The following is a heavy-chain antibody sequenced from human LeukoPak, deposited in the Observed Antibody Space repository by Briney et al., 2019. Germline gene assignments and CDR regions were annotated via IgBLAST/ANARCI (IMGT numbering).Heavy chain of an antibody. D-gene: IGHD3-22*01. Sequence: PGGSLRLSCAASGFTFSSYAMNWVRQAPGKGLEWVSTISDSGGTTYYADSVKGRFTISRDNSKNMLYLQMNSLRAEDTAIYYCAQGADTSAPCDYWGQGTLVTVSP. V-gene: IGHV3-23*01. J-gene: IGHJ4*02. CDR3: AQGADTSAPCDY. CDR2: ISDSGGTT. CDR1: GFTFSSYA.